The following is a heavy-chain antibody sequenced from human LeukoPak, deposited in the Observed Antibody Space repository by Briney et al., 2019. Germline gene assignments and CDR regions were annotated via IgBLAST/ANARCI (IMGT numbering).Heavy chain of an antibody. CDR2: ISYDGSNK. D-gene: IGHD6-13*01. V-gene: IGHV3-30*18. CDR1: GFTFSSYG. J-gene: IGHJ4*02. Sequence: GGSLRLSCAASGFTFSSYGMHWVRQAPGKGLEWVAVISYDGSNKYYADSVKGRFTISRDNSKNTLYLQMNSLRAEDTAVYYCAKPGRTYGYSSSWYDYWGQGTLVTVSS. CDR3: AKPGRTYGYSSSWYDY.